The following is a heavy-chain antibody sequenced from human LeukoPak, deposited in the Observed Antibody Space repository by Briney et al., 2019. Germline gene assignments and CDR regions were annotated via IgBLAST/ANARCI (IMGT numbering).Heavy chain of an antibody. CDR3: ARGDYDFWSGRARGLDY. CDR1: GGSISSGGYS. CDR2: IYHSGTT. Sequence: SQTLSLTCAVSGGSISSGGYSWGWIRQPPGKGLEWIGYIYHSGTTYYNPSLKSRVTISVDTSKNQFSLKLSSVTAADTAVYYCARGDYDFWSGRARGLDYWGQGTLVTVSS. V-gene: IGHV4-30-2*01. J-gene: IGHJ4*02. D-gene: IGHD3-3*01.